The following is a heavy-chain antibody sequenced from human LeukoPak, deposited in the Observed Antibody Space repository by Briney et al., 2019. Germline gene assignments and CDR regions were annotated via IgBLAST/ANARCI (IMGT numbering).Heavy chain of an antibody. CDR1: GFTFSSYG. CDR3: ARGSYGDYHEDAFDI. CDR2: IWYDGSNK. J-gene: IGHJ3*02. V-gene: IGHV3-33*01. Sequence: PGGSLRLSCAASGFTFSSYGMHWVRQAPGKGLEWVAVIWYDGSNKYYADSVKGRFTISRDNSKNTLYLQMNSLRAEDTAVYYCARGSYGDYHEDAFDIWGQGTMVTVSS. D-gene: IGHD4-17*01.